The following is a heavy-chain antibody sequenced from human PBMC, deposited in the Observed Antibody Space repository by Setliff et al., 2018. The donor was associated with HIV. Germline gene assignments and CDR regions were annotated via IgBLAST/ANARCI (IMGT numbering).Heavy chain of an antibody. CDR3: ARDRGISGSLGYYYYYMDV. CDR2: ISAYNGNT. D-gene: IGHD3-10*01. CDR1: GYTFTSYG. J-gene: IGHJ6*03. Sequence: ASVKVSCKASGYTFTSYGISWVRQAPGQGLEWMGWISAYNGNTNYAQKLQGRVTMTTDTSTSTAYMELRSLRSDDTAVYYCARDRGISGSLGYYYYYMDVWGKGTTVTAP. V-gene: IGHV1-18*01.